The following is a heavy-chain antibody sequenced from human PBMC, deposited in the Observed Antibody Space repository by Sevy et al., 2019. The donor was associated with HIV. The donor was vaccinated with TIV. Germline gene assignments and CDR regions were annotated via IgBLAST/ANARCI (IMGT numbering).Heavy chain of an antibody. CDR3: VYYDFWSGSSEYYMDV. J-gene: IGHJ6*03. Sequence: GGSLRLSCAASGFTFTNYWMHWVRQAPGKGLVWVSRINSDGGITTYADSVKGRFTISRDNAKNTLYLQMNSLRAEDTAAYYCVYYDFWSGSSEYYMDVWGKGTTVTVSS. D-gene: IGHD3-3*01. V-gene: IGHV3-74*01. CDR1: GFTFTNYW. CDR2: INSDGGIT.